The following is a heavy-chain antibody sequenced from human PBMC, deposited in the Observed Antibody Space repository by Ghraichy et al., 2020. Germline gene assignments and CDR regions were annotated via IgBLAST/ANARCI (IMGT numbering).Heavy chain of an antibody. CDR1: GGSFTSYY. D-gene: IGHD1-7*01. J-gene: IGHJ4*02. Sequence: SETLSLTCAVSGGSFTSYYWSWIRQPPGKGLEWIGEINHSGSTNYNPSLKSRVIISVDTSNYQFSLSLSSVTAADTAVYYCARWRPSLSWNYQWPIGHHFDYWGQGIQVTVSS. V-gene: IGHV4-34*01. CDR2: INHSGST. CDR3: ARWRPSLSWNYQWPIGHHFDY.